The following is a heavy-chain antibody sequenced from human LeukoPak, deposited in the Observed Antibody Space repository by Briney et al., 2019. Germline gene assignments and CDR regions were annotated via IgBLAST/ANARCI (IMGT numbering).Heavy chain of an antibody. J-gene: IGHJ4*02. CDR3: ARIPLTTKTTGENFDY. Sequence: SETLSLTCTVSGGTISSGCNYWSWIRQDPGKGLVWIGYIYYSGSTYYNPSLKSGVTISLDMSQNQFCLKQSSVTAADTPVYFCARIPLTTKTTGENFDYWGQGTQVTVS. V-gene: IGHV4-31*03. CDR2: IYYSGST. D-gene: IGHD1-1*01. CDR1: GGTISSGCNY.